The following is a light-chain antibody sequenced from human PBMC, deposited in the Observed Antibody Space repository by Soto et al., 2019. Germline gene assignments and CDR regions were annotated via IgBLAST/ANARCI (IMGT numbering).Light chain of an antibody. CDR2: EVF. CDR3: CSYTTTSTFV. CDR1: SSDVGGYNY. J-gene: IGLJ2*01. Sequence: QSALTQPASVSGSPGQSITISCTGTSSDVGGYNYVSWYQQHPGKVPKLMIYEVFRRPSGISDRFSGSKSGNTASLTISWLQAEDEDDYYCCSYTTTSTFVFGGGTKVTVL. V-gene: IGLV2-14*03.